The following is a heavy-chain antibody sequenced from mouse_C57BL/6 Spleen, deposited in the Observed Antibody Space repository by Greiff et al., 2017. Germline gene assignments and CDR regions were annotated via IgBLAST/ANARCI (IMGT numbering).Heavy chain of an antibody. CDR2: IYPSDSET. CDR1: GYTFTSYW. V-gene: IGHV1-61*01. J-gene: IGHJ2*01. CDR3: ARGGGSSYFDY. Sequence: VQLQQPGAELVRPGSSVKLSCKASGYTFTSYWMDWVKQRPGQGLEWIGNIYPSDSETHYNQKFKDKATLPVDKSSSTAYMQLSSLTSEDSAVYYCARGGGSSYFDYWGQGTTLTVSS. D-gene: IGHD1-1*01.